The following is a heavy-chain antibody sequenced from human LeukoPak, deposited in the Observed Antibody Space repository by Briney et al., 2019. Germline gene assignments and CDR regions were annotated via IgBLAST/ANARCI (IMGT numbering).Heavy chain of an antibody. D-gene: IGHD3-9*01. CDR2: IIPIFGTA. CDR3: ARGAGVLTGYYTSPPLFDY. Sequence: PVASVKLSCKASGVTFSSYAISWVRQAPGQGLEWMGGIIPIFGTANYAQKFQGRVTITADESTSTAYMELSSLRSEDTAVYYCARGAGVLTGYYTSPPLFDYWGQGTLVTVSS. V-gene: IGHV1-69*01. CDR1: GVTFSSYA. J-gene: IGHJ4*02.